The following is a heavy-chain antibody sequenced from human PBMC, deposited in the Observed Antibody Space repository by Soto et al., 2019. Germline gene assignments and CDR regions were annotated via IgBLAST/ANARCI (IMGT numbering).Heavy chain of an antibody. CDR2: IKEDGTEI. Sequence: EVQLVESGGGLVQPGGSLRLSCEASGLTFSSYWMSWVRQAPGKGLEWVAIIKEDGTEIYYVDSVKGRFTISRDNAKNSLYLQMNSLRAEDTAVYYCARDGGGYNRVAFDIWGQGTMVTVSS. J-gene: IGHJ3*02. CDR3: ARDGGGYNRVAFDI. V-gene: IGHV3-7*04. D-gene: IGHD5-12*01. CDR1: GLTFSSYW.